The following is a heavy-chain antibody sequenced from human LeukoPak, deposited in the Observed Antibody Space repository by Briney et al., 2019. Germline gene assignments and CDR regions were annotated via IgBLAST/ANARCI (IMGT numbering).Heavy chain of an antibody. CDR3: ARETYYYDSSGYQSSYAFDI. CDR2: IYYSGST. D-gene: IGHD3-22*01. CDR1: GFTFSSYA. Sequence: GSLRLSCAASGFTFSSYAMSWVRQAPGKGLEWIGYIYYSGSTNYNPSLKSRVTISVDTSKNQFSLKLSSVTAADTAVYYCARETYYYDSSGYQSSYAFDIWGQGTMVTVSS. V-gene: IGHV4-59*01. J-gene: IGHJ3*02.